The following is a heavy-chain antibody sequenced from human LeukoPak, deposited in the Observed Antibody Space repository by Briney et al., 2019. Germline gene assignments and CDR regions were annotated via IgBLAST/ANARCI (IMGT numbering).Heavy chain of an antibody. CDR2: IKQDGSEK. CDR3: ARDGGPFDY. V-gene: IGHV3-7*01. Sequence: GGSLRLSCAASGFTFRSYWMSWVRQVPGKGLEWVANIKQDGSEKYYVDSVRGRFTISRDNAKKSLYLQMNSLRAEDTAVYYCARDGGPFDYWGQGTLVIVSS. J-gene: IGHJ4*02. CDR1: GFTFRSYW. D-gene: IGHD3-16*01.